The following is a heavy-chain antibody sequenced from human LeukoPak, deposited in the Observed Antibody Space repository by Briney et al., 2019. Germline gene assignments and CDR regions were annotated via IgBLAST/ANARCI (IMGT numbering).Heavy chain of an antibody. Sequence: PSETLSLTCIVSGYSISNGYYWGWIRQPPGKGLEWIGSLYHSGNTNYNPSLKSRVTISVDKSKNQFSLKLRSVTAADTAVYYCARGEGSSLFKDFWSGYPFRWVTYNWFDPWGQGTLVTVSS. CDR1: GYSISNGYY. D-gene: IGHD3-3*01. J-gene: IGHJ5*02. CDR3: ARGEGSSLFKDFWSGYPFRWVTYNWFDP. V-gene: IGHV4-38-2*02. CDR2: LYHSGNT.